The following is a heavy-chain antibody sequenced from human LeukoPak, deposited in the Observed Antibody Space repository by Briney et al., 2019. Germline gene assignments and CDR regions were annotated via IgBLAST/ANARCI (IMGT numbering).Heavy chain of an antibody. CDR1: GFTFSTYA. J-gene: IGHJ3*02. CDR3: ARAKRNAFDI. V-gene: IGHV3-23*01. CDR2: INHNGGNT. Sequence: PGGSLRLSCAASGFTFSTYAMNWVRQAPGKGLEWVSTINHNGGNTYYADSVKGRFTISRDNAKNSLYLQMNSLRAEDTAVYYCARAKRNAFDIWGQGTMVTVSS.